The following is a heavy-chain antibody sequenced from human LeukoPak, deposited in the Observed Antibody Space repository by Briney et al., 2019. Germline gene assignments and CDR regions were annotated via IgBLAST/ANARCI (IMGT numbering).Heavy chain of an antibody. Sequence: GGSLRLSCAASGFTFSNYWMHWVRQVPGKGLVWVSRINSDGRSGATYADSVKGRFTISRDNAKNTLYLQMSSMRADDTAVYYCARGGSPPEALGDTFDIWGQGTMITVSS. V-gene: IGHV3-74*01. CDR1: GFTFSNYW. J-gene: IGHJ3*02. D-gene: IGHD1-26*01. CDR3: ARGGSPPEALGDTFDI. CDR2: INSDGRSGA.